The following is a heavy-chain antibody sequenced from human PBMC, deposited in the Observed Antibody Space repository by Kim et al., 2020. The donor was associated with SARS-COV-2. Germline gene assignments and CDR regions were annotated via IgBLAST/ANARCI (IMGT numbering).Heavy chain of an antibody. CDR2: IHYSGST. D-gene: IGHD2-15*01. CDR3: ARQVLLRPPHL. CDR1: GGSISSNNYY. J-gene: IGHJ5*02. Sequence: SETLSLTCTVSGGSISSNNYYWGWIRQPPGKGLEWIGSIHYSGSTYYNPSLKSRVTISVDTSKNQFSLKLSSVTAADTAVFHCARQVLLRPPHLWSQGTL. V-gene: IGHV4-39*01.